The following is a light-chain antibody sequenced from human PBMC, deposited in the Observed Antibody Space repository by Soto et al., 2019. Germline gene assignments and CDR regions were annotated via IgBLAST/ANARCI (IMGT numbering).Light chain of an antibody. J-gene: IGKJ2*01. V-gene: IGKV1-5*01. Sequence: DIQMTQSPSTLSASIGDRVNLTCRASQSLTGRLAWYQQKPGRPPKLLIYDVSNLESGVPSRFSGSESGTNFTLTISSLRPDDFATFYCQQYKVYPYTFGQGTRLDI. CDR3: QQYKVYPYT. CDR1: QSLTGR. CDR2: DVS.